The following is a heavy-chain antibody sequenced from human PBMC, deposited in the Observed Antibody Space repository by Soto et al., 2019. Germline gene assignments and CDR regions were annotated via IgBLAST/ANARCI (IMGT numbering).Heavy chain of an antibody. D-gene: IGHD5-12*01. CDR2: IWYDGSNK. CDR1: GFTFSSYG. V-gene: IGHV3-33*01. CDR3: ARDPRWLRFIDY. Sequence: PGGSLRLSCASSGFTFSSYGMHWVRQAPGKGLEWVAVIWYDGSNKYYADSVKGRFTISRDNSKNTLYLQMNSLRAEDTAVYYCARDPRWLRFIDYWGQGTLVTVSS. J-gene: IGHJ4*02.